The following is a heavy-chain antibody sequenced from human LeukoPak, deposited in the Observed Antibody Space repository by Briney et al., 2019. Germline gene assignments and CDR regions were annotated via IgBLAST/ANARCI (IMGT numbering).Heavy chain of an antibody. CDR1: GGSISSSSYY. Sequence: SETLSLTCTVSGGSISSSSYYWGWIRQPPGKGLEWIGSIYYSGSTYYNPSLKSRVTISVDTSKNQFSLKLSSVTAADTAVYYYARAWYGDYVDYWGQGTLVTVSS. J-gene: IGHJ4*02. CDR2: IYYSGST. CDR3: ARAWYGDYVDY. V-gene: IGHV4-39*07. D-gene: IGHD4-17*01.